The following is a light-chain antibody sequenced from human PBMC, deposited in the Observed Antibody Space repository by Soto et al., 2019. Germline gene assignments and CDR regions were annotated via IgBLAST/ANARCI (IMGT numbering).Light chain of an antibody. CDR1: QSISTY. V-gene: IGKV1-39*01. CDR2: VAS. Sequence: DIQMTQSPSSLSASVGDRVTITCRASQSISTYLNWYQQKPGKAPKLLILVASTLPSGVPSRFSGSGSGTDFTLTISSLQPDDFATYYCQQYNSYSPTFGQGTKVDIK. CDR3: QQYNSYSPT. J-gene: IGKJ1*01.